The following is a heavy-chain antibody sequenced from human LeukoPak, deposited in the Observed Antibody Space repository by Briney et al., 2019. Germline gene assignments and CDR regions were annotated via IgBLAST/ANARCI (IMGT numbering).Heavy chain of an antibody. J-gene: IGHJ4*02. CDR1: GYTFTGYY. CDR3: ARGSGAVAGILDY. D-gene: IGHD6-19*01. Sequence: ASVKVSCTASGYTFTGYYMHWVRQAPGQGLEWMGWINPNSGGTNYAQKFQGRVTMTRGTSISTAYMELSRLRSDDTAVYYCARGSGAVAGILDYWGQGTLVTVSS. V-gene: IGHV1-2*02. CDR2: INPNSGGT.